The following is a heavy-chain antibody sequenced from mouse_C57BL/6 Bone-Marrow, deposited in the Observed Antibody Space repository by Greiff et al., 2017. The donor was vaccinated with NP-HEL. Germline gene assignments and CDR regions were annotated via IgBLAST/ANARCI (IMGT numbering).Heavy chain of an antibody. CDR1: GFTFSSYG. V-gene: IGHV5-6*01. Sequence: EVKVVESGGDLVKPGGSLKLSCAASGFTFSSYGMSWVRQTPDKRLEWVATISSGGSYTYYPDSVKGRFTISRDNAKNTLYLQMSSLKSEDTAMYYCARLDLHYYGSSYAMDYWGQGTSVTVSS. CDR3: ARLDLHYYGSSYAMDY. J-gene: IGHJ4*01. CDR2: ISSGGSYT. D-gene: IGHD1-1*01.